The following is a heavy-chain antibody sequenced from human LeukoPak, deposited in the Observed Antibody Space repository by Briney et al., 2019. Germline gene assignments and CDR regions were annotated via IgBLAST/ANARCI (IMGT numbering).Heavy chain of an antibody. J-gene: IGHJ4*02. CDR2: IYSGGST. D-gene: IGHD3-10*01. CDR3: ATSGNVSVGLRGFDY. V-gene: IGHV3-66*01. CDR1: GIAVTTNY. Sequence: GGSLRLSCEASGIAVTTNYLSWVRQAPGKGLEWVSVIYSGGSTSLADSVRGRFSVSRDKSKNTLYLQMNSLRVEDTAVYYCATSGNVSVGLRGFDYWGQGTLLIVSS.